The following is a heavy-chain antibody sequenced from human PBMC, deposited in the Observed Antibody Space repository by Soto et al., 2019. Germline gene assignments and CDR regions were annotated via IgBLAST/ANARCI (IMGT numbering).Heavy chain of an antibody. Sequence: SDTLSLTCTVSGVSISSYYWSWIRQPPGKGLEWIGYIYYSGSTNYNPSLKSRVTISVDTSKNQFSLKLSSVTAADTAVYYCARVVVVANAFDIWGQGTMVTVSS. CDR2: IYYSGST. CDR1: GVSISSYY. J-gene: IGHJ3*02. CDR3: ARVVVVANAFDI. D-gene: IGHD2-15*01. V-gene: IGHV4-59*01.